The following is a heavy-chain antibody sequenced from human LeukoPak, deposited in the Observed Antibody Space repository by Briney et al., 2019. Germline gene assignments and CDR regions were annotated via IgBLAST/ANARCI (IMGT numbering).Heavy chain of an antibody. V-gene: IGHV3-74*01. J-gene: IGHJ4*02. CDR1: GFTFSIYW. CDR3: TRANYGVLPDH. CDR2: INSDGSIT. D-gene: IGHD3-16*01. Sequence: PGGSLRLSCAASGFTFSIYWMHWVRQAPGKGLVWVSRINSDGSITNYAESVKSRFTISRDNAKNTLYLQMNSLRVEDTAVYYCTRANYGVLPDHWGQGTVVTVSS.